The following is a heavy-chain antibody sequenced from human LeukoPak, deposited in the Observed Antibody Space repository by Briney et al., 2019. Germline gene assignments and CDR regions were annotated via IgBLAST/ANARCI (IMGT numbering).Heavy chain of an antibody. J-gene: IGHJ4*02. CDR2: INHSGST. Sequence: SETLSLTCAVYGGSFSGYYWSWIRQPPGKGLEWIGEINHSGSTNYNPSLKSRVTISVDTSKNQFSLKLSSVTAADTAVYYCARGQRGYSYGLRGALLYWGQGTLVTVSS. CDR1: GGSFSGYY. D-gene: IGHD5-18*01. V-gene: IGHV4-34*01. CDR3: ARGQRGYSYGLRGALLY.